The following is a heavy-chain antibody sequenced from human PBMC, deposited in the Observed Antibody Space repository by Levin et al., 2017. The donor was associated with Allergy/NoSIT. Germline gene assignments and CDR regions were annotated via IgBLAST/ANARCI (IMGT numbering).Heavy chain of an antibody. Sequence: GGSLRLSCAASGFTFDDYAMHWVRQAPGKGLEWVSSISWDSVNIGYAGPVKGRFTISRDNAKNSLYLQMNSLRAEDTALYYCAKEKYYGSGSFFYYLGVNVWGQETTVTVSS. V-gene: IGHV3-9*01. CDR3: AKEKYYGSGSFFYYLGVNV. CDR2: ISWDSVNI. CDR1: GFTFDDYA. D-gene: IGHD3-10*01. J-gene: IGHJ6*02.